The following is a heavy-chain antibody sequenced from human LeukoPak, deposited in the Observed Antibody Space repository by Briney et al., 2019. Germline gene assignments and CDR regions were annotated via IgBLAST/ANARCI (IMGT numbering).Heavy chain of an antibody. CDR3: ARGTMVRGVDY. CDR2: INHSGST. Sequence: SETLSLTCAVYGGSSSGYYWSWIRQPPGKGLEWIGEINHSGSTNYNPSLKSRVTISVDTSKNQFSLKLSSVTAADTAVYYCARGTMVRGVDYWGQGTLVTVSS. V-gene: IGHV4-34*01. D-gene: IGHD3-10*01. CDR1: GGSSSGYY. J-gene: IGHJ4*02.